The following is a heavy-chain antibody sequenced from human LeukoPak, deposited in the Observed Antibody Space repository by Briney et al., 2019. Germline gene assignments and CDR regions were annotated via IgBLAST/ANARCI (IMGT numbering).Heavy chain of an antibody. J-gene: IGHJ6*03. D-gene: IGHD3-3*01. V-gene: IGHV4-59*08. CDR3: ARGYDFWSGSYHYYMDV. CDR2: IYYSGST. CDR1: GGSISSYY. Sequence: SETLSLTCTVSGGSISSYYWSWIRQPPGKGLEWIGYIYYSGSTNYNPSLKSRVTISVDTSKNQFSLNLNSVTAADTAVYYCARGYDFWSGSYHYYMDVWGKGTTVTVSS.